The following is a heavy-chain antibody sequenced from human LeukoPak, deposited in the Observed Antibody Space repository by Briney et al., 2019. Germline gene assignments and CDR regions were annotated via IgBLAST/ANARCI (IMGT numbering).Heavy chain of an antibody. CDR3: ARMGAAGYDYMDV. D-gene: IGHD1-26*01. Sequence: SETLSLTCTVSGGSISSGSYYWSWIRQPAGKGLEWIGRIYTSGSTNYNPSLKSRVTISVDTSKNQSSLKLSSVTAADTAVYYCARMGAAGYDYMDVWGKGTTVTVSS. J-gene: IGHJ6*03. CDR2: IYTSGST. CDR1: GGSISSGSYY. V-gene: IGHV4-61*02.